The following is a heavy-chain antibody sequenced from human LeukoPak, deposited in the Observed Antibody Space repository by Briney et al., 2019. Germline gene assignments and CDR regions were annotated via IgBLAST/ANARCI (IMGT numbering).Heavy chain of an antibody. J-gene: IGHJ5*02. CDR1: GFVFGDFV. D-gene: IGHD3-3*01. V-gene: IGHV3-49*04. CDR3: TRRFMAS. Sequence: GGSLRLSCAASGFVFGDFVITWVRQAPGRGLECVGFIRAELDGGTTEYAASLEGRFTISRDDSKGIAYLQMNSLEIDDTAIYFCTRRFMASWGQGTLVTVSS. CDR2: IRAELDGGTT.